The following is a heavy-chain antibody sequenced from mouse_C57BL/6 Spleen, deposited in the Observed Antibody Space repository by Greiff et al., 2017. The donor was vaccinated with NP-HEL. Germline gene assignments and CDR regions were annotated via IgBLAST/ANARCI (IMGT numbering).Heavy chain of an antibody. CDR1: GYAFSSSW. Sequence: QVQLQQSGPELVKPGASVKISCKASGYAFSSSWMNWVKQRPGKGLEWIGRIYPGDGDTNYNGKFKGKATLTADKSSSTAYMQLSSLTSEDSAVYFCARESSITTAPAYWGQGTTLTVSS. D-gene: IGHD1-1*01. CDR2: IYPGDGDT. J-gene: IGHJ2*01. V-gene: IGHV1-82*01. CDR3: ARESSITTAPAY.